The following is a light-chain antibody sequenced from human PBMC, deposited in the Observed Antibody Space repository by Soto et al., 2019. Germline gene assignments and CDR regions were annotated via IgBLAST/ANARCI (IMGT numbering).Light chain of an antibody. CDR2: AVA. V-gene: IGKV3-20*01. CDR1: QGLNSNS. J-gene: IGKJ2*01. CDR3: QLYGRSPMYT. Sequence: EIVLTQSPGTLSLSPGERATLSCRASQGLNSNSLAWYQQKPGQAPRLLMYAVANRATGIPDRFCGSGSGTAFTLTISRLEPEDFAVYYCQLYGRSPMYTFGQGTRLEIK.